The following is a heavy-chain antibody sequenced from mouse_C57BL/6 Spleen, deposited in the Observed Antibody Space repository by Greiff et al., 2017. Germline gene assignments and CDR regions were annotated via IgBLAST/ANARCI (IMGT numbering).Heavy chain of an antibody. J-gene: IGHJ4*01. CDR3: ARSMDY. Sequence: EVKLMESGPGLVKPSQSLSLTCSVTGYSITSGYYWNWIRQFPGNKLEWMGYISYDGSNNYNPSLKNRISITRDTSKNQFFLKLNSVTTEDTATYYWARSMDYWGQGTSVTVSS. CDR1: GYSITSGYY. CDR2: ISYDGSN. V-gene: IGHV3-6*01.